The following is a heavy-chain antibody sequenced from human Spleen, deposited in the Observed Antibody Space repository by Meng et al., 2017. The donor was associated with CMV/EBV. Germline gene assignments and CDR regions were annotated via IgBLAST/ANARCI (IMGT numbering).Heavy chain of an antibody. D-gene: IGHD3-22*01. CDR1: GFTFSSYW. CDR3: ARDGRDYCDSSGHSIDY. CDR2: IKQDGSEK. Sequence: GESLKISCAASGFTFSSYWMSWVRQAPGKGLEWVANIKQDGSEKYYVDSVKGRFTISRDNAKNSLYLQMNRLRAEDTAVYYCARDGRDYCDSSGHSIDYWGQGTLVTVSS. J-gene: IGHJ4*02. V-gene: IGHV3-7*01.